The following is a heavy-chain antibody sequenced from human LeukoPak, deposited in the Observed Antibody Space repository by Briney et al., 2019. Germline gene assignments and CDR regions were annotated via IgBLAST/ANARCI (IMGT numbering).Heavy chain of an antibody. D-gene: IGHD1-26*01. V-gene: IGHV3-53*01. CDR1: GFFFSSNY. CDR2: IFSGGST. J-gene: IGHJ4*02. CDR3: ASVGPTRSDFDF. Sequence: GGSLRLSCAASGFFFSSNYMTWVRQAPGKGLEWVSVIFSGGSTYYADSVKGRVTISRDNSKNTLYLQMNNLRGEDTAVYYCASVGPTRSDFDFWGQGTRVTVSS.